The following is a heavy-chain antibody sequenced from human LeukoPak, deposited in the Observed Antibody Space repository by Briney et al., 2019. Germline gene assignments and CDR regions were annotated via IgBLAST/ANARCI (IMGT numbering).Heavy chain of an antibody. CDR3: ASAIVLMVYAAFDP. Sequence: SVKVSCKASGGTFSSNAISRVRQAPGQALEWMGGIIPIFGTANYAQKFRGRVTITADESTSTAYMELSSLRSEDTPVYYCASAIVLMVYAAFDPWGQGTLVTVSS. CDR1: GGTFSSNA. CDR2: IIPIFGTA. J-gene: IGHJ5*02. V-gene: IGHV1-69*13. D-gene: IGHD2-8*01.